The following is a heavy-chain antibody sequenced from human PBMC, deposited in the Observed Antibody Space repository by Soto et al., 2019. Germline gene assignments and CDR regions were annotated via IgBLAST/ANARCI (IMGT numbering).Heavy chain of an antibody. J-gene: IGHJ6*02. Sequence: EVQLVESGGGLVQPGGSLRLSCAASGFTFSRYLMHWVRQVPGKGLVWVSRINTDGSSPSYADSVKGRLTISRDNAKSTLYLQMNSLRAEDTAVYDCGREMPYYYGRDVWGQGTTVTVSS. CDR3: GREMPYYYGRDV. V-gene: IGHV3-74*01. CDR2: INTDGSSP. D-gene: IGHD2-2*01. CDR1: GFTFSRYL.